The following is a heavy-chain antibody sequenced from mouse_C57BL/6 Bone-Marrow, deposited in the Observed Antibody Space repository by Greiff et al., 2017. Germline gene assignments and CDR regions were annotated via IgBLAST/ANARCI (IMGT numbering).Heavy chain of an antibody. Sequence: DVMLVESGGGLVKPGGSLKLSCAASGFTFSDYGMHWVRQAPEKGLEWVAYISSGSSTIYYADTVKGRFTISRDNAKNTLFLQMTSLRSEDTAMYYCARRYYGSSYLFDYWGQGTTLTVSS. CDR2: ISSGSSTI. CDR1: GFTFSDYG. J-gene: IGHJ2*01. V-gene: IGHV5-17*01. CDR3: ARRYYGSSYLFDY. D-gene: IGHD1-1*01.